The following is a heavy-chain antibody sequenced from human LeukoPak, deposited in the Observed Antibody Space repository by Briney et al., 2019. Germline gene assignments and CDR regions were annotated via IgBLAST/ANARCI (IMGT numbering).Heavy chain of an antibody. CDR1: GITLSNYG. CDR2: ISDSGGRT. V-gene: IGHV3-23*01. Sequence: GGSLRLSCTVSGITLSNYGMSWVRQAPGKGLEWVAGISDSGGRTNYADSVKGRFTISRDNPKNTLYLQMTSLRAEDTAVYFCAKRGVVIRVILVGFHKEAYYFDSWGQGALVTVSS. CDR3: AKRGVVIRVILVGFHKEAYYFDS. D-gene: IGHD3-22*01. J-gene: IGHJ4*02.